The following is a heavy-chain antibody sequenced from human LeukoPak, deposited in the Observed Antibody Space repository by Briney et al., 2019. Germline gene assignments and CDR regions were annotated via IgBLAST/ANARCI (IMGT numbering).Heavy chain of an antibody. CDR3: ARVGYCSSTSCYADDY. Sequence: SETLPLTCAVYGGSFSGYYWSWIRQPPGKGLEWIGEINHSGSTNYNPSLKSRVTISVDTSKNQFSLKLSSVTAADTAVYYCARVGYCSSTSCYADDYWGQGTLVTVSS. D-gene: IGHD2-2*01. V-gene: IGHV4-34*01. J-gene: IGHJ4*02. CDR2: INHSGST. CDR1: GGSFSGYY.